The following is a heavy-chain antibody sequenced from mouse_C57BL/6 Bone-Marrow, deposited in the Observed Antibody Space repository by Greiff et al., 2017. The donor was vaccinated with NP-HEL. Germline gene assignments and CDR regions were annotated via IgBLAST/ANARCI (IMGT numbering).Heavy chain of an antibody. CDR1: GYTFTEYT. Sequence: VKLVESGAELVKPGASVKLSCKASGYTFTEYTIHWVKQRSGQGLEWIGWFYPGSGSIKYNEKFKDKATLTADKSSSTVYMELSRLTSEDSAVYYCAIHEGVITTVVAPFDYWGQGTTLTVSS. CDR3: AIHEGVITTVVAPFDY. J-gene: IGHJ2*01. V-gene: IGHV1-62-2*01. CDR2: FYPGSGSI. D-gene: IGHD1-1*01.